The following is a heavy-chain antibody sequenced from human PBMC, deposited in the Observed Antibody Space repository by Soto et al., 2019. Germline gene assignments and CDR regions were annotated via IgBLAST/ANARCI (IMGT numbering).Heavy chain of an antibody. D-gene: IGHD6-13*01. V-gene: IGHV4-30-2*01. J-gene: IGHJ6*02. CDR3: AREGRSIAAAEGRGGYYYYGMDV. Sequence: SETLSLTCAVSGGSISSGGYSWSWIRQPPGKGLEWIVYIYHSGSTYYNPSLKSRVTISVDRSKNQFSLKLSSVTAADTAVYYCAREGRSIAAAEGRGGYYYYGMDVWGQGTTVTVSS. CDR1: GGSISSGGYS. CDR2: IYHSGST.